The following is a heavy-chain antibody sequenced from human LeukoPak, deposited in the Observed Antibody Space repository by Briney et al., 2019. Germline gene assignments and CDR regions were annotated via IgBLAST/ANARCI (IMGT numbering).Heavy chain of an antibody. V-gene: IGHV3-7*05. CDR3: VRERTNYYDSSGYY. CDR2: IKQDGSEK. D-gene: IGHD3-22*01. Sequence: PGGSLRLSCAASGFTFSSYWMSWVRQAPGKGLEWVANIKQDGSEKYYVDSVKGRFTISRDNAKNSLYLEMNSLRAEATAVYYCVRERTNYYDSSGYYWGQGTLVTVSS. J-gene: IGHJ4*02. CDR1: GFTFSSYW.